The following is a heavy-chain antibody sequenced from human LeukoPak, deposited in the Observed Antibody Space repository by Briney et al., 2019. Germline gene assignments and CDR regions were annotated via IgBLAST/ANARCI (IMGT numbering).Heavy chain of an antibody. CDR1: SGSISTSNYY. D-gene: IGHD3-9*01. J-gene: IGHJ4*02. Sequence: SETLSLTCTVSSGSISTSNYYWGWVRQPPGKALEWIGNIFYSGSTYYSPSLKSRVTISVKTSKNQFSLKLRSVTAADTAVYYCARVTGYTIEDYFDYWGQGTLVTVSS. V-gene: IGHV4-39*07. CDR2: IFYSGST. CDR3: ARVTGYTIEDYFDY.